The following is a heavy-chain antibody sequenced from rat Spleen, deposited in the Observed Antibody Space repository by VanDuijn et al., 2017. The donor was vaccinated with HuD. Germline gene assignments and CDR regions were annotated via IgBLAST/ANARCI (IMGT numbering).Heavy chain of an antibody. V-gene: IGHV5S13*01. Sequence: EVQLVESGGGLVQPGRSLKLSCAASGFTFSSYGMAWVRQGPTKGLEWVASISYDGGRTYYRDSVKGRFTISRDNAKNTLYLQMDSLRSEDTATYYCARRHYGYTDYFDYWGQGVMVPVSS. J-gene: IGHJ2*01. CDR2: ISYDGGRT. CDR1: GFTFSSYG. D-gene: IGHD1-11*01. CDR3: ARRHYGYTDYFDY.